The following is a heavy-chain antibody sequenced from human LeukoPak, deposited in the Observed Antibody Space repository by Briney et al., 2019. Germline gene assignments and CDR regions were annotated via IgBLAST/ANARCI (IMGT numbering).Heavy chain of an antibody. V-gene: IGHV3-7*01. D-gene: IGHD7-27*01. J-gene: IGHJ3*01. CDR1: VFTFSGYF. CDR2: ILQDGSEK. Sequence: GGSLRLSCATSVFTFSGYFVTGVRQAPGRGLEWVANILQDGSEKYYVDSVKGRFTISRDNAKNSLYLRMNSLSAEDTAVYYCARDPGSDAFDFWGQGTMVTFSS. CDR3: ARDPGSDAFDF.